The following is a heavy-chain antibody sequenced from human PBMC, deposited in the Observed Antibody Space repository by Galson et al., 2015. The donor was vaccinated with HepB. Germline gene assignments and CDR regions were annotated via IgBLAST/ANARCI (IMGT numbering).Heavy chain of an antibody. CDR3: TRGDLEMSY. Sequence: CAISGDSVSSLSAAWNWIRQSPSRGLEWLGRTYYRSKWYNNYAVSVESRITINPDTTKNQFSLQLNSVTPEDTAVYYCTRGDLEMSYWGQGTLVTVSS. CDR2: TYYRSKWYN. J-gene: IGHJ4*02. V-gene: IGHV6-1*01. D-gene: IGHD1-1*01. CDR1: GDSVSSLSAA.